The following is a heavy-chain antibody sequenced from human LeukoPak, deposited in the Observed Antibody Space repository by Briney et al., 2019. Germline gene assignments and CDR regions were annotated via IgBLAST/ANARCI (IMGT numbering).Heavy chain of an antibody. Sequence: HSGGSLRLSCAASGLTASHSVNNAMSWVRHAPGKGLEWVSGITTSGSTYYAGSVKGRFTISRENSNNTLYLHMDSLRAEDTAVYYCAKAPVWNYYYGLDVWGQGTTVTVSS. D-gene: IGHD1-1*01. V-gene: IGHV3-23*01. CDR1: GLTASHSVNNA. CDR3: AKAPVWNYYYGLDV. CDR2: ITTSGST. J-gene: IGHJ6*02.